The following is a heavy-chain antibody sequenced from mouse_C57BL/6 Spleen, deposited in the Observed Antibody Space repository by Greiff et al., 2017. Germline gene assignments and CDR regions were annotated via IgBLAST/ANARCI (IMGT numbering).Heavy chain of an antibody. J-gene: IGHJ3*01. V-gene: IGHV2-3*01. Sequence: VKLQESGPGLVAPSQSLSITCTVSGFSLTSYGVSWVRQPPGKGLEWLGVIWGDGSTNYHSALISRLSISKDNSKSQVFLKLNSLQTDDTATYYCAKPGYGNYEVGFAYWGQGTLVTVSA. CDR2: IWGDGST. CDR1: GFSLTSYG. D-gene: IGHD2-10*02. CDR3: AKPGYGNYEVGFAY.